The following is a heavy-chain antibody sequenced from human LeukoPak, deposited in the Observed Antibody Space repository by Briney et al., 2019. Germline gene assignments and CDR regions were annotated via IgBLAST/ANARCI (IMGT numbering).Heavy chain of an antibody. CDR3: AKDRGPCGDYYFDY. V-gene: IGHV3-23*01. CDR2: ISGSGDST. CDR1: GFTFSSYA. Sequence: VGSLRLSCAASGFTFSSYAMSWVLQAPGKGLEWFSAISGSGDSTYYADSVKGRFTISRDNTKNPLYLQMNSLSAEDTAVYYCAKDRGPCGDYYFDYWGQGTVVPVSS. J-gene: IGHJ4*02. D-gene: IGHD4-17*01.